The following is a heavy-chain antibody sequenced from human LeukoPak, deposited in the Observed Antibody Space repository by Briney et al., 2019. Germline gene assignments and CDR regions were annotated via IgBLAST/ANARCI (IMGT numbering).Heavy chain of an antibody. CDR2: ISGSGGST. D-gene: IGHD1-26*01. J-gene: IGHJ4*02. V-gene: IGHV3-23*01. CDR1: GFTFSSYA. CDR3: AKRAIVGATGTLLDYFDY. Sequence: PGGSLRPSCAASGFTFSSYAMSWVRQAPGKGLEWVSAISGSGGSTYYADSVKGRFTISRDNSTNTLYLQMNSLRAEDTAVYYCAKRAIVGATGTLLDYFDYWGQGTLVTVSS.